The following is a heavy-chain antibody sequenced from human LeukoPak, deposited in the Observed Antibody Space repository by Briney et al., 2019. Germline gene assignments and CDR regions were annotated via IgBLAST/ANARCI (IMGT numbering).Heavy chain of an antibody. V-gene: IGHV1-2*02. D-gene: IGHD6-13*01. CDR1: GYTFTGYY. Sequence: ASVKVSCKASGYTFTGYYMHWVRQAPGQGLEWMGWINPNSGGTNYAQKFQGRVTMTRDTSISTAYMELSRLRSDDTAVYYCARGEVFGSSWYAYWGQGTLVTVSS. CDR2: INPNSGGT. CDR3: ARGEVFGSSWYAY. J-gene: IGHJ4*02.